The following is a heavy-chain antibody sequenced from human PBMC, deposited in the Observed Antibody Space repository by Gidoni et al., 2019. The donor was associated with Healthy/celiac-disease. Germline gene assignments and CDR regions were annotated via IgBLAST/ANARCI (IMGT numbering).Heavy chain of an antibody. CDR1: GYTFTSYA. D-gene: IGHD3-16*01. J-gene: IGHJ3*02. V-gene: IGHV1-3*01. CDR2: INAGNGNK. Sequence: QVQLVQSGAEVKKPGASVKVSCKASGYTFTSYAMHWLRQAPEQRREWMGWINAGNGNKKYTQKFQSRETITRDTTESTANMELSGMRSEDTAVYYWARGLGVGGDEAVDIWGQGTMVTVSS. CDR3: ARGLGVGGDEAVDI.